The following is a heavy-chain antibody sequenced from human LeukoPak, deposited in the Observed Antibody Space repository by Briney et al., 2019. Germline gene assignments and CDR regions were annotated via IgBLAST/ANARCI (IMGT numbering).Heavy chain of an antibody. CDR3: ARLAKARKDGYIFGFDY. Sequence: GESLKISCKGSGYNFNNYWIGWVRQMPGKGPEWMGIIYPGDSDTRNSPSSQGQVIISADKSISTAYLQWSSLKASDTAIYYCARLAKARKDGYIFGFDYWGQGTLVTVSS. CDR2: IYPGDSDT. V-gene: IGHV5-51*01. D-gene: IGHD5-24*01. J-gene: IGHJ4*02. CDR1: GYNFNNYW.